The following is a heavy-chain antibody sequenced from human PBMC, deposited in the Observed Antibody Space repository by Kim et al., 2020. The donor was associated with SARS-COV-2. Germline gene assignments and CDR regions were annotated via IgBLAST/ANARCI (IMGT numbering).Heavy chain of an antibody. CDR2: INHSGST. Sequence: SETLSLTCAVYGGSFSGYYWSWIRQPPGKGLEWIGEINHSGSTNYNPSLKSRVTISVDTSKNQFSLKLSSVTAADTAVYYCARGSSLTHQGVPKLQYDSSGYYYWRYYYGMDVWGQGTTVTVSS. J-gene: IGHJ6*02. CDR3: ARGSSLTHQGVPKLQYDSSGYYYWRYYYGMDV. V-gene: IGHV4-34*01. D-gene: IGHD3-22*01. CDR1: GGSFSGYY.